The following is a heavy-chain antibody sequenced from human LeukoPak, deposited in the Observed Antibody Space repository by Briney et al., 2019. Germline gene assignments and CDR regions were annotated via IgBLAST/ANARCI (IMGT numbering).Heavy chain of an antibody. CDR1: GGSISSSSYY. Sequence: PSETLSLTCTVSGGSISSSSYYWGWIRQPPGKGLEWIGSIYYSGSTYYNPSLKSRVTISVDTSKNQFSLKLSSVTAADTAVYYCARGRGRLPPHPFNLGGGNYYYMDVWGKGTTVTVSS. CDR3: ARGRGRLPPHPFNLGGGNYYYMDV. V-gene: IGHV4-39*07. CDR2: IYYSGST. J-gene: IGHJ6*03. D-gene: IGHD3-16*01.